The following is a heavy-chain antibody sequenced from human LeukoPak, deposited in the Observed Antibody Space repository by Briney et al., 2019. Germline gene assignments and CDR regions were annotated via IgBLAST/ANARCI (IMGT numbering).Heavy chain of an antibody. CDR2: MKGVGSDT. Sequence: GGSLRLSCVASGSTFSSYWMYWVRRDPGKGLVWVSGMKGVGSDTTYADSVKGRFTISRDNAKNTVYLQMNSLRAEDTGVYYCARDLRAPPGYWGQGTLVTVSS. CDR3: ARDLRAPPGY. V-gene: IGHV3-74*01. J-gene: IGHJ4*02. CDR1: GSTFSSYW. D-gene: IGHD7-27*01.